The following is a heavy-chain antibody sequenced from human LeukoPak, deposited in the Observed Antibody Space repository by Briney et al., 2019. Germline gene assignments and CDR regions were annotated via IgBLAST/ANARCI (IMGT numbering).Heavy chain of an antibody. CDR1: GFTFSSYA. V-gene: IGHV3-23*01. Sequence: PGGSLRLSCAASGFTFSSYAMSWVRQAPGKGLEWVSAISGSGGTTYYADSVKGRFTISRDNSKNTLFLQMNSLRAEDTAVYYCAKVGILLLFGDLLDHFNYWGQGTLVTVSS. CDR2: ISGSGGTT. CDR3: AKVGILLLFGDLLDHFNY. D-gene: IGHD3-10*01. J-gene: IGHJ4*02.